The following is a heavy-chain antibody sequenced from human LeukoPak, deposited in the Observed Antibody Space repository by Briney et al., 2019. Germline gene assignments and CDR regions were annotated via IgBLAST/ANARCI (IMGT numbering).Heavy chain of an antibody. Sequence: GESLKISCKASGYSFTDYWIVWVRQMPGKGLEWMGAIYPGDSDTRYSPSLDGQVTISADKSISTTYLQWSSLQASDTAMYYCARPSSLYGGTSEDYWGQGTLVTVSS. CDR2: IYPGDSDT. J-gene: IGHJ4*02. V-gene: IGHV5-51*01. CDR1: GYSFTDYW. CDR3: ARPSSLYGGTSEDY. D-gene: IGHD4-23*01.